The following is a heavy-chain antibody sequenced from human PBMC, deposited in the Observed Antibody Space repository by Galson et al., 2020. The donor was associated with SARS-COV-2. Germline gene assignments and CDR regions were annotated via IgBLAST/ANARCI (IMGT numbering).Heavy chain of an antibody. CDR2: ISYDGSNK. CDR3: ARAGGSYYWIDI. CDR1: GFTFSSYA. D-gene: IGHD1-26*01. Sequence: TGGSLRLSCAASGFTFSSYAMHWVRQAPGKGLEWVAVISYDGSNKYYADSVKGRFTISRDNSKNTLYLQMNSLRAEDTAGYYCARAGGSYYWIDIWGQGTMVTVSS. J-gene: IGHJ3*02. V-gene: IGHV3-30-3*01.